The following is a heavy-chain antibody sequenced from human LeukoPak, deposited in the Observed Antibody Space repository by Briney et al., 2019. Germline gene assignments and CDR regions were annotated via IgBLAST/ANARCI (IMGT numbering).Heavy chain of an antibody. V-gene: IGHV1-18*04. CDR2: ISAYNGNT. Sequence: GASVKVSCKASGYTFTSYGISWVRQAPGQGLEWMGWISAYNGNTNYAQNLQGRVTMTTDTSTSTAYMEVRSLRSDDTAMYYCARDRDGSGYYYQAVYYWGQGTLVTVSS. D-gene: IGHD3-22*01. CDR3: ARDRDGSGYYYQAVYY. J-gene: IGHJ4*02. CDR1: GYTFTSYG.